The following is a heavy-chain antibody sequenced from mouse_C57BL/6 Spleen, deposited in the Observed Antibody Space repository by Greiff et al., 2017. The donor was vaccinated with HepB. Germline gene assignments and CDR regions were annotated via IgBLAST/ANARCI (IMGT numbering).Heavy chain of an antibody. CDR2: IWTGGGT. D-gene: IGHD2-5*01. J-gene: IGHJ4*01. Sequence: VQLQQSGPGLVAPSQSLSITCTVSGFSLTSYAISWVRQPPGKGLEWLGVIWTGGGTNYNSALKSRLSISKDNSKSQAFLKMNSLQTDDTARYYCARNDYSIYYAMDYWGQGTSVTVSS. V-gene: IGHV2-9-1*01. CDR3: ARNDYSIYYAMDY. CDR1: GFSLTSYA.